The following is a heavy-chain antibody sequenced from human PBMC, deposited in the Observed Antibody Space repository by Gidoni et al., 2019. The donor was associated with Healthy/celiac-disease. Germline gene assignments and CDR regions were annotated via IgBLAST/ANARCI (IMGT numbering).Heavy chain of an antibody. Sequence: QVQLVQSGAEVKKPGASVKVSCKAPGDTVTGNDMHWVRQAPGQGLEWMGRINPNSGGTNYAQKFPGRVTMTRDTSISTAYMELSRLRSDDTAVYYCARLNYGAYDAFDIWGQGTMVTVSS. D-gene: IGHD1-7*01. CDR3: ARLNYGAYDAFDI. CDR1: GDTVTGND. V-gene: IGHV1-2*06. J-gene: IGHJ3*02. CDR2: INPNSGGT.